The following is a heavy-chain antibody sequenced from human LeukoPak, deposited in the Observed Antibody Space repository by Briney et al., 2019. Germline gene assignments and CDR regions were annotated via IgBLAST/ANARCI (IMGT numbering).Heavy chain of an antibody. CDR3: ARVLPVASRDY. CDR1: GFTFSTYW. D-gene: IGHD2-2*01. CDR2: IKQDGSDK. Sequence: GGSLRLSCAASGFTFSTYWMSWVRQAPGKGLEWVANIKQDGSDKFYVDSVKGRITISRDNAKNSMYLQMSSLRAEDTAIYYCARVLPVASRDYWGQGTLVTVSS. J-gene: IGHJ4*02. V-gene: IGHV3-7*01.